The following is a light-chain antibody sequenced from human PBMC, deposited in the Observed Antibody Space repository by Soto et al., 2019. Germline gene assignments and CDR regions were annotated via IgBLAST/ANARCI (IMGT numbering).Light chain of an antibody. V-gene: IGLV2-14*01. Sequence: QSALTQPASVSGSPGQSITISCTGTSSDVGGYYYVSWYQHHPGKAPKLMIYQVSNRPSGISNRFSGSKSGNTASLTISGLQAEDEADYYCSSYTSSTTSVVFGGGTKLTVL. CDR1: SSDVGGYYY. J-gene: IGLJ2*01. CDR2: QVS. CDR3: SSYTSSTTSVV.